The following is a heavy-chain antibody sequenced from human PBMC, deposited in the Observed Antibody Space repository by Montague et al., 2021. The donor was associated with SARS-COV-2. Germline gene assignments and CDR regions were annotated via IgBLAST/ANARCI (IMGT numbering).Heavy chain of an antibody. Sequence: TLSLTCTVSGGSISSGACYWSWLRPHPGKGLEWNRYIYYSGSTYYNHSLKSRVTICVDTSKNQFSLKLSTVTAADTAVYYCARASGTKMIFRVVISYFDHWGQGTLVTVSS. J-gene: IGHJ4*02. CDR1: GGSISSGACY. CDR2: IYYSGST. D-gene: IGHD3-3*01. CDR3: ARASGTKMIFRVVISYFDH. V-gene: IGHV4-31*03.